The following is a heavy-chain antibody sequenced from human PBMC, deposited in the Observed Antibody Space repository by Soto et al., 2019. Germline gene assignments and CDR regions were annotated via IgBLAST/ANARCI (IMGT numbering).Heavy chain of an antibody. V-gene: IGHV3-23*01. Sequence: GGSLRLSCAASGSTFSSYAMSWVRQAPGKGLEWVSAISGSGGSTYYADSVKGRFTISRDNSKNTLHLQMNSLRAEDTAVYYCAKASHRLGPIDYWGQGTLVTVSS. CDR3: AKASHRLGPIDY. J-gene: IGHJ4*02. CDR1: GSTFSSYA. D-gene: IGHD6-25*01. CDR2: ISGSGGST.